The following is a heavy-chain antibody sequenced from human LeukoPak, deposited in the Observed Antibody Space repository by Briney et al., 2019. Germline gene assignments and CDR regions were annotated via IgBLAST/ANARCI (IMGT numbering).Heavy chain of an antibody. V-gene: IGHV3-20*04. D-gene: IGHD3-3*01. J-gene: IGHJ4*02. CDR3: ARGITSGPRRYDVRNFDY. CDR1: GFTFDEYG. CDR2: ISWNGGST. Sequence: GGSLRLSCAASGFTFDEYGMSWVRQAPGKGLEWVSGISWNGGSTGYAGSVKGRFTISRDNAKNALYLQMNSLRAEDTAVYYCARGITSGPRRYDVRNFDYWGQGTPVTVSS.